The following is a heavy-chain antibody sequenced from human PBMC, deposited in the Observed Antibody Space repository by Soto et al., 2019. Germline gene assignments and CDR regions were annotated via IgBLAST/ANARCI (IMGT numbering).Heavy chain of an antibody. J-gene: IGHJ3*02. CDR3: ATVRWELHDAFDI. V-gene: IGHV4-31*03. D-gene: IGHD1-26*01. CDR2: IYHSGMT. CDR1: GGSISTGGYY. Sequence: QVQLQESGPGLVKPSQTLSLTSTVSGGSISTGGYYWSWIRQHPGRGLEWIGYIYHSGMTYSNPSLQSRVAISIDTSKNQFSLKLSSVTAADTAVYYCATVRWELHDAFDIWGQGTMVSVSS.